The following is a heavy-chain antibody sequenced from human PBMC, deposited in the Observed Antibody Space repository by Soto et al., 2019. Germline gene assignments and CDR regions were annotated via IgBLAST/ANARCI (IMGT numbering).Heavy chain of an antibody. CDR3: ASFVDTAMVGAYYYYGMDV. J-gene: IGHJ6*02. D-gene: IGHD5-18*01. V-gene: IGHV1-69*06. CDR2: IIPIFGTA. CDR1: GGTFSSYA. Sequence: SVKVSCKASGGTFSSYAISWVRQAPGQGLEWMGGIIPIFGTANYAQKFQGRVTITADKSTSTAYMELSSLRSEDTAVYYCASFVDTAMVGAYYYYGMDVWGQGTRVSVSS.